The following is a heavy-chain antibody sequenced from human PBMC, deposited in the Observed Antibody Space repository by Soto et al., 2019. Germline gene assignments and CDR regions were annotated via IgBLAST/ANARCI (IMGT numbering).Heavy chain of an antibody. J-gene: IGHJ3*01. CDR2: IKKDESKK. CDR1: GFTFSSYW. CDR3: ARDVSPGSSSWYFDAFDL. Sequence: EERLVESGGGLVQPGGSLRLSCAASGFTFSSYWMTWVRQAPGKGLERVANIKKDESKKSYLDSVRGRFTISRDNAKNSLYLQMDSLTAEDTALYYCARDVSPGSSSWYFDAFDLWGQGTMVTVSS. V-gene: IGHV3-7*05. D-gene: IGHD6-13*01.